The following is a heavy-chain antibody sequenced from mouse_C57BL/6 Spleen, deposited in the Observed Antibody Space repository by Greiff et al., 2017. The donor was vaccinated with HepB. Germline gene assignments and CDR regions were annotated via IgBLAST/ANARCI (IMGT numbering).Heavy chain of an antibody. CDR1: GYTFTSYT. CDR2: INPSSGYT. CDR3: ARSNDYGRSWFAY. J-gene: IGHJ3*01. D-gene: IGHD2-4*01. V-gene: IGHV1-4*01. Sequence: QVQLKQSGAELARPGASVKMSCKASGYTFTSYTMHWVKQRPGQGLEWIGYINPSSGYTKYNQKFKDKATLTADKSSSTAYMQLSSLTSEDSAVYYCARSNDYGRSWFAYWGQGTLVTVSA.